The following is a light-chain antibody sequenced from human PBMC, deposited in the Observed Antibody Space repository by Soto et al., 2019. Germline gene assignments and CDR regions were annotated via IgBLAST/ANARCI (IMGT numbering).Light chain of an antibody. J-gene: IGKJ4*01. V-gene: IGKV3-20*01. CDR2: GAS. CDR3: QQYGNSVT. Sequence: EIVLTQSPGTVSLSPGERATLSCRASQSVYNNYIAWHQQSPGQAPRVLIYGASTRATGTPDRFSGSGSGTDFTFTISRLEPEDSAVYYCQQYGNSVTFGGGTKVDI. CDR1: QSVYNNY.